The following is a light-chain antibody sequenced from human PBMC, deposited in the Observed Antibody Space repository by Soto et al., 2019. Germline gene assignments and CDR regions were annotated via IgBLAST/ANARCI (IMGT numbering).Light chain of an antibody. CDR2: EVS. Sequence: QSALTQPASVSGSPGQSITISCTGTSSDVGGYNYVSWYQQHPGKAPKLMIYEVSNRPSGVSNRFSGSKSGNTASLTISGLQAEDEADYYCSAYTSSTTGVLGTGTKATVL. V-gene: IGLV2-14*01. J-gene: IGLJ1*01. CDR1: SSDVGGYNY. CDR3: SAYTSSTTGV.